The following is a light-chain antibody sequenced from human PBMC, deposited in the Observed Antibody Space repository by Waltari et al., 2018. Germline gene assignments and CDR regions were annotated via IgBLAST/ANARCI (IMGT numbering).Light chain of an antibody. V-gene: IGLV2-14*01. Sequence: QSALTQPASVSGSPGQSITISCTGTSSDVGGYNYVSWYQQYPGKAPQLMIYGVSYRPSGISNRFAGSKSGNTATRTISGRQAEDEADYYCSSYTSTKTGVFGTGTKVTVL. CDR1: SSDVGGYNY. CDR2: GVS. J-gene: IGLJ1*01. CDR3: SSYTSTKTGV.